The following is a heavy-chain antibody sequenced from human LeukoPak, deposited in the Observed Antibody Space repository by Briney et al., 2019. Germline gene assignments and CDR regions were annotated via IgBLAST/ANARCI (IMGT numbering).Heavy chain of an antibody. J-gene: IGHJ5*02. V-gene: IGHV1-2*02. CDR2: INPNSGGT. D-gene: IGHD6-13*01. CDR1: GHTFTGYY. CDR3: ARTRRVAAAGTGWFDP. Sequence: GASVKVSCKASGHTFTGYYMHWVRQAPGQGLEWMGWINPNSGGTNYAQKFQGRVTMTRDTSISTAYMELSRLRSDDTAVYYCARTRRVAAAGTGWFDPWGQGTLVTVSS.